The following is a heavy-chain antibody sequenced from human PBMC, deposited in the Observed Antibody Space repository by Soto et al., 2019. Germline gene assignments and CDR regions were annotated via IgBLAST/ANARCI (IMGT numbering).Heavy chain of an antibody. Sequence: GGSLRLSCAASGFTFSSYAMSWVRQAPGKGLEWVSAISGSGGSTYYADSVKGRFTISRDNSKNTLYLQMNSLRAEDTAVYYCAATGAMMVVVNHFDYWGQGTLVTVSS. V-gene: IGHV3-23*01. CDR1: GFTFSSYA. CDR2: ISGSGGST. CDR3: AATGAMMVVVNHFDY. J-gene: IGHJ4*02. D-gene: IGHD3-22*01.